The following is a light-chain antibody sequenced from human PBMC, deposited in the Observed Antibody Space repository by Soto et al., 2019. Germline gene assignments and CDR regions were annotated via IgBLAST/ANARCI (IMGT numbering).Light chain of an antibody. CDR1: QSISSW. CDR2: QAS. Sequence: GGYSAIITCRASQSISSWLAWYQQKQGKATKLLIYQASTLEAGVPSRFSGTGSGTEFTLTISSLQPDDFATYYCQQYNAAVGQGTKREIK. CDR3: QQYNAA. J-gene: IGKJ5*01. V-gene: IGKV1-5*03.